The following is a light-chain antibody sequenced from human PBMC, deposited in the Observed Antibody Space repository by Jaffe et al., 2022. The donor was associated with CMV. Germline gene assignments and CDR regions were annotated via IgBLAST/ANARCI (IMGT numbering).Light chain of an antibody. Sequence: DIQMTQSPSSLSASVGDRVTITCRASQSIGIFLNWYQQKPGQAPKLLLYDVSSLQSGVPSRFSGSGSGTDFTLTITTLQAEDFATYSCQQTYAYPLTFGGGTKVEI. V-gene: IGKV1-39*01. CDR2: DVS. CDR1: QSIGIF. CDR3: QQTYAYPLT. J-gene: IGKJ4*01.